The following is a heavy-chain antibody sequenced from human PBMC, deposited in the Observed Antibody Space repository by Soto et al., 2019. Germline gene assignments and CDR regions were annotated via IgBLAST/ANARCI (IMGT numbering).Heavy chain of an antibody. CDR2: ISSSSSYI. Sequence: EVQLVESGGGLVKPGGSLRLSCAASGFTFSSYSMNWVRQAPGKGLEWVSSISSSSSYIYYADSVKGRFTISRDNAKNSLYLQMNSLRGEDTGVYYWAKDQGWNWNYGGGGYWYFDLWGRGTLVTVSS. D-gene: IGHD1-7*01. V-gene: IGHV3-21*01. CDR3: AKDQGWNWNYGGGGYWYFDL. CDR1: GFTFSSYS. J-gene: IGHJ2*01.